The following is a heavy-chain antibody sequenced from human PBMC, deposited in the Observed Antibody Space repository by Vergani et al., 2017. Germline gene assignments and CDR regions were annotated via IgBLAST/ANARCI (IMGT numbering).Heavy chain of an antibody. D-gene: IGHD3-3*01. CDR2: ISSSGSTI. CDR1: GFTFSSYE. Sequence: EVQLVESGGGLVQPGGSLRLSCAASGFTFSSYEMNWVRQAPGKGLEWVSYISSSGSTIYYADSVKGRFTISRDNAKNSLYLQMNSLRAEDTAVYYCARTSITIFVVVQNFDYWGQGTLVTVSS. J-gene: IGHJ4*02. CDR3: ARTSITIFVVVQNFDY. V-gene: IGHV3-48*03.